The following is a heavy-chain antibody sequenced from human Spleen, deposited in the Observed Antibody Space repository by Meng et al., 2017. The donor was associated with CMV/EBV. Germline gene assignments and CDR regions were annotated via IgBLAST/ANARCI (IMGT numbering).Heavy chain of an antibody. Sequence: GESLKISCAASGFTVSSNYMSWVRQAPGKGLEWVSVIYSGGSTYYADSVKGRFTISRDNSKNTLYLQMNSLRAEDTAVYYCAREIGSGSRYYYGMDVWGQGTTVTVSS. CDR2: IYSGGST. V-gene: IGHV3-53*01. CDR1: GFTVSSNY. CDR3: AREIGSGSRYYYGMDV. D-gene: IGHD3-10*01. J-gene: IGHJ6*02.